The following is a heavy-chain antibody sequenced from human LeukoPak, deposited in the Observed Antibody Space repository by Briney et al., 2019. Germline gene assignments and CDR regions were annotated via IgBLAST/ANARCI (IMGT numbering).Heavy chain of an antibody. J-gene: IGHJ2*01. CDR3: ASRYYYDSSGYQGWYFDL. Sequence: GASVKLSCKASGGTFSSYAISWVRQAPGQGLEWMGGIIPIFGTANYAQKFQGRVTITADESTSTAYMELSSLRSEDTAVYYCASRYYYDSSGYQGWYFDLWGRGTLVTVSS. D-gene: IGHD3-22*01. CDR1: GGTFSSYA. V-gene: IGHV1-69*01. CDR2: IIPIFGTA.